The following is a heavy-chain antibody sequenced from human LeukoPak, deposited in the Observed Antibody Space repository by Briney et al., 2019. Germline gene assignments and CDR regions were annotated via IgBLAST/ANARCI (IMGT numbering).Heavy chain of an antibody. CDR3: AERSYGDYYYGMDV. D-gene: IGHD4-17*01. CDR2: ISSSGGST. V-gene: IGHV3-23*01. J-gene: IGHJ6*02. CDR1: GFTFSSYA. Sequence: PGGSLRLSCAASGFTFSSYAMSWVRQAPGKGLEWVSSISSSGGSTFYADSVKGRFTISRGEPKNTLYLQMNSLRVEDTAVYYCAERSYGDYYYGMDVWGQGTTVTVSS.